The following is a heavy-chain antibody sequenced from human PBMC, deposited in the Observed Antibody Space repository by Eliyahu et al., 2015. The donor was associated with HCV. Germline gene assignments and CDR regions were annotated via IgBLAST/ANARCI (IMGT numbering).Heavy chain of an antibody. CDR2: ISSSGSTI. V-gene: IGHV3-11*01. D-gene: IGHD2-15*01. CDR1: GFTFSDYX. Sequence: QVQLVESGGGLVKPGGSXRLSCAASGFTFSDYXXXWVAQAPGEGVGWVSXISSSGSTIYYADSVKGRFTISRDNAKNSLYLQMNSLRAEDTAVYYCARAGSRLRDIVVVVAASRGMDVWGQGTTVTVSS. CDR3: ARAGSRLRDIVVVVAASRGMDV. J-gene: IGHJ6*02.